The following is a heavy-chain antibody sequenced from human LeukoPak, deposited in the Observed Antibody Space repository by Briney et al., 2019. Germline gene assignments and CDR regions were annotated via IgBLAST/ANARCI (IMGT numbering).Heavy chain of an antibody. V-gene: IGHV3-30*02. CDR3: AKEIWPTVTIPGWTYFDY. D-gene: IGHD4-17*01. CDR1: EFTFSSYG. J-gene: IGHJ4*02. Sequence: AGSLSLSCAAYEFTFSSYGMHWVRQAPGKGLEWVAFIRYGGSDKYYADPVKGRFTISRDNSKNTLYLQMNGLRVEDTAVYYCAKEIWPTVTIPGWTYFDYWGQGTLVTVSS. CDR2: IRYGGSDK.